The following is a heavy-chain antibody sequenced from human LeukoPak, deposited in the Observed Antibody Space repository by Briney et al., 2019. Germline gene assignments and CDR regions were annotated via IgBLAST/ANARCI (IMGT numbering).Heavy chain of an antibody. V-gene: IGHV3-30-3*01. CDR1: GFTFSSYA. J-gene: IGHJ4*02. D-gene: IGHD3-22*01. CDR3: ARDLAFYDSSGYYPDY. Sequence: GGSLRLSCAASGFTFSSYAMHWVRQAPGKGLEWVADISYDGSNIYYANSVKGRFTISRDNSKNTLYLQMNSLRAEDTAVYYCARDLAFYDSSGYYPDYWGQGTLVTVSS. CDR2: ISYDGSNI.